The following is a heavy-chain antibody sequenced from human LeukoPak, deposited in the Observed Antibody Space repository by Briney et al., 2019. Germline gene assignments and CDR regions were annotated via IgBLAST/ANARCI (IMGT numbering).Heavy chain of an antibody. CDR3: ARKNGGGATDAFDI. CDR2: INPNSGGT. Sequence: EASVKVSCKASGYTFTGYYMHWVRQAPGQGLEWMGWINPNSGGTNYAQKFQGRVTMTRDTSISTAYMELSRLRSDDTAVYYCARKNGGGATDAFDIWGQGTMVTVSP. J-gene: IGHJ3*02. CDR1: GYTFTGYY. D-gene: IGHD1-26*01. V-gene: IGHV1-2*02.